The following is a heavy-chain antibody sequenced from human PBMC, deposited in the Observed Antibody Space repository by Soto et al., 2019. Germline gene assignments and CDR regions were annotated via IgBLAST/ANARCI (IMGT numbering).Heavy chain of an antibody. CDR1: GGTFSSYA. D-gene: IGHD2-15*01. CDR2: IIPIFGTA. CDR3: AMGLYCSGGSCYGWFDS. V-gene: IGHV1-69*01. Sequence: QVQLVQSGAEVKKPGSSVKVSCKASGGTFSSYAISWVRQAPGQGREWMGGIIPIFGTANYAQKFQGRVTITADESTSTDYMEMISMRSEDTAVYYCAMGLYCSGGSCYGWFDSWGQGTLVTVFS. J-gene: IGHJ5*01.